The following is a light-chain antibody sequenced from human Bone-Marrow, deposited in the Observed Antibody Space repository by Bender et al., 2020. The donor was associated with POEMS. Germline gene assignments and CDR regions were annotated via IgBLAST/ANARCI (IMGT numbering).Light chain of an antibody. CDR2: EVS. Sequence: QSALTQPPSVSGSPGQSVTISCTGTNSDIGSFNRVSWYQQSPGTAPKLVISEVSVRPSGVPDRFSGSKSGNMASLTISGLQAEDEAEYYCSSYTSSSTRNWVFGGGTKLTVL. J-gene: IGLJ3*02. CDR3: SSYTSSSTRNWV. V-gene: IGLV2-18*02. CDR1: NSDIGSFNR.